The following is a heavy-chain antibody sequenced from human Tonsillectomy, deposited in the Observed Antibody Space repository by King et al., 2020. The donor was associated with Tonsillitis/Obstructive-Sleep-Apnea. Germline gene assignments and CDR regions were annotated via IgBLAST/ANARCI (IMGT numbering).Heavy chain of an antibody. J-gene: IGHJ4*02. Sequence: VQLQQWGAGLLKPSETLSLTCAVYGGSFSGYYWSWIRQPPGKGLEWIGEINHSGSTNYNPSLKSRVTISVDTSMNQFSLKLSSVTAADTAVYYCVSYYSMNYWGQGTLGTVSS. V-gene: IGHV4-34*01. CDR3: VSYYSMNY. D-gene: IGHD4-11*01. CDR1: GGSFSGYY. CDR2: INHSGST.